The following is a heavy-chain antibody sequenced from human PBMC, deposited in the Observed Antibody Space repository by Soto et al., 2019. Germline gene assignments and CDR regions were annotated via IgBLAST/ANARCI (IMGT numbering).Heavy chain of an antibody. CDR1: GGTFSSYA. J-gene: IGHJ6*02. CDR3: ARDRSVVVVAAPTYYYCGMDV. D-gene: IGHD2-15*01. V-gene: IGHV1-69*13. CDR2: IIPIFGTA. Sequence: SVKVSCKASGGTFSSYAISWVRQAPGQGLEWMGGIIPIFGTANYAQKFQGRVTITADESTSTAYMELSSLRSEDTAVYYCARDRSVVVVAAPTYYYCGMDVCCQGTTVTVSS.